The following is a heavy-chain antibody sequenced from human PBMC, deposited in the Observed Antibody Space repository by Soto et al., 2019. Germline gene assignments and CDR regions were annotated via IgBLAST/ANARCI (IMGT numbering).Heavy chain of an antibody. J-gene: IGHJ4*02. CDR3: ARDQTDSGGYSDS. V-gene: IGHV3-33*01. D-gene: IGHD3-22*01. CDR1: GFTFSSYG. CDR2: IWNDGSNE. Sequence: ALRLSCEASGFTFSSYGMHWVRQAPGKGLEWVAIIWNDGSNEYYADSVKGRFTISRDNSKNTLYLQVSNLRAEDTAVYFCARDQTDSGGYSDSWGQGTLVTVSS.